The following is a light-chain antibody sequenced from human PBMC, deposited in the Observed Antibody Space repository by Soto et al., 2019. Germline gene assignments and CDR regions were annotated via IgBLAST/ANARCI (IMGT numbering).Light chain of an antibody. CDR2: GAS. CDR3: QQYGRA. Sequence: EIVLTQSPGTLSLSPGERATLSCRASQSVTSDYLAWYQQKPGQAPRLLIHGASSRATGIPDRFSGSGSGTDFTLTISRLEPEDFAVYYCQQYGRAFGQGTKVDI. CDR1: QSVTSDY. V-gene: IGKV3-20*01. J-gene: IGKJ1*01.